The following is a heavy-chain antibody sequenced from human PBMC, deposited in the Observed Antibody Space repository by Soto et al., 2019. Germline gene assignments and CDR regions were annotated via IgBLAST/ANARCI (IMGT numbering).Heavy chain of an antibody. Sequence: XETLSLTCTVSGGSVTNSSYYWGWIRQSPGKGLEWIGSVYYRGRSYSKSSVKSRVTISVDTSKNQFSLNLNSVTASDTAVYFCVSHRNTVITQGYFDYWGPGDLVTVSS. CDR2: VYYRGRS. D-gene: IGHD1-20*01. CDR3: VSHRNTVITQGYFDY. J-gene: IGHJ4*02. V-gene: IGHV4-39*01. CDR1: GGSVTNSSYY.